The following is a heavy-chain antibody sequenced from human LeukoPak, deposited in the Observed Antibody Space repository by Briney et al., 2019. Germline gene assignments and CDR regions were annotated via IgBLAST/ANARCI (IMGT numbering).Heavy chain of an antibody. CDR3: ARQKRTFDY. V-gene: IGHV3-11*01. J-gene: IGHJ4*02. CDR1: GFTLSDYY. CDR2: ISNNGYST. Sequence: GGSLRLSCAASGFTLSDYYMTWIRQAPGKGLEWVSYISNNGYSTYYRDSVKGRFAISRDNAKNSLYLEMNSLTVEDTAVYYCARQKRTFDYWGRGTLVTVS.